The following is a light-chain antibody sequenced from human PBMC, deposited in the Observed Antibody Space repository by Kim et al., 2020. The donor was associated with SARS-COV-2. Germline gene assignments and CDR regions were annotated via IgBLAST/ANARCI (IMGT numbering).Light chain of an antibody. J-gene: IGKJ2*01. CDR1: QSISSY. CDR2: AAS. Sequence: SESGGHRVTIPCRASQSISSYLKWYQQKPGKAPKLLIYAASSLHSGVPSRFSGSGSGTDFTLTISSLQPEDFATYYCQQSYSTPYTFCQGTKLEI. CDR3: QQSYSTPYT. V-gene: IGKV1-39*01.